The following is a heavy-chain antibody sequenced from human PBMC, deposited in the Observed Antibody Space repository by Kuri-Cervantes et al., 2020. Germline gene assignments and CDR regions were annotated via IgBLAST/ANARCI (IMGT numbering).Heavy chain of an antibody. CDR2: INWNGGST. CDR1: GFTFSSYW. J-gene: IGHJ3*02. CDR3: ARGVCAGCAFEI. Sequence: GGSLRLSCAASGFTFSSYWMSWVRQAPGKGLEWVSGINWNGGSTGYADSVKGRFTISRDNAKNSLYLQMNNLRAEDTAIYYCARGVCAGCAFEIWGQGTMVTVSS. V-gene: IGHV3-20*04. D-gene: IGHD3-3*01.